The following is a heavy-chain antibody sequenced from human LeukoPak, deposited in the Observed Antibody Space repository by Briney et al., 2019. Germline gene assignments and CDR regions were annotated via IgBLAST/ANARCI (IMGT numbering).Heavy chain of an antibody. CDR3: TTDSHKLYYDILTGYYYAFDI. Sequence: GGSLRLSCAASGFTFSNAWMSWVRQAPGKGLEWVGRIKSKTDGGTTDYAAPVKGRFTISRDDSKNTLYLQMNSLKTEDTAVYYCTTDSHKLYYDILTGYYYAFDIWGQGTMVTVSS. V-gene: IGHV3-15*01. D-gene: IGHD3-9*01. CDR1: GFTFSNAW. CDR2: IKSKTDGGTT. J-gene: IGHJ3*02.